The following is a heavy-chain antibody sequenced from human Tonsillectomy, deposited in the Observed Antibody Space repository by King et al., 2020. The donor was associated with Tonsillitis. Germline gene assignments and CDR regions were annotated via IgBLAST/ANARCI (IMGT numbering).Heavy chain of an antibody. V-gene: IGHV1-46*01. Sequence: QLVQSGAAVKKPGASVKVSCKASGYTFTSSYLHWVRQAPGQGLEWMGIINPSAGGTSYAQNFQGRVTMTRDTSTSTVYMELSSLRSEDTAVYYCARSPSYCSGGNCYSGDWFDPWGQGTLVTASS. J-gene: IGHJ5*02. CDR2: INPSAGGT. CDR3: ARSPSYCSGGNCYSGDWFDP. CDR1: GYTFTSSY. D-gene: IGHD2-15*01.